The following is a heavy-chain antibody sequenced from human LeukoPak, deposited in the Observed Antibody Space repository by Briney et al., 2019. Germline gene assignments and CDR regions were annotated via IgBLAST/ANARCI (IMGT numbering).Heavy chain of an antibody. D-gene: IGHD3-16*01. CDR3: ARGHQSSLGY. J-gene: IGHJ4*02. CDR1: AFTFSSYS. Sequence: GGSLRLSCAASAFTFSSYSMNWVRQAPGKGLEWVSSISSSSSYIYYADSVKGRFTISRDNAKNSLNLQMNSLRAEDTAVYYCARGHQSSLGYWGQGTLVTVSS. CDR2: ISSSSSYI. V-gene: IGHV3-21*01.